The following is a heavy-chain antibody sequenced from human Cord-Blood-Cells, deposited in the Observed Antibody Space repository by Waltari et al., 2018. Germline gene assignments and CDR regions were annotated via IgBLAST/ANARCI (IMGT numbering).Heavy chain of an antibody. J-gene: IGHJ2*01. Sequence: QVQLVQSGAEVKKPGASVKVSCKASGYTFTGYYMNWVRQAPGQGLEWMGRINPNSGGTNYAQKIQGRVTMTRDTSISTAYMELSRLRSDDTAVYYCASTSNWVFNWYFDLWGRGTLVTVSS. CDR1: GYTFTGYY. V-gene: IGHV1-2*06. CDR3: ASTSNWVFNWYFDL. D-gene: IGHD7-27*01. CDR2: INPNSGGT.